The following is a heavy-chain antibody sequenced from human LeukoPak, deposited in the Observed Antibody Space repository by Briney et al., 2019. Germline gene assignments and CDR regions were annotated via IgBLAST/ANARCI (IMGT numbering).Heavy chain of an antibody. CDR3: ARILDSAWGELGY. CDR2: ISYDGSNK. J-gene: IGHJ4*02. D-gene: IGHD6-19*01. CDR1: GFTFSSYA. Sequence: GRSLRLSCAASGFTFSSYAMHWVRQAPGKGLEWVAVISYDGSNKYYADSVKGRFTISRDNSKNTLYLQMNSLRAEDTAVYYCARILDSAWGELGYWGQGTLVTVSS. V-gene: IGHV3-30*04.